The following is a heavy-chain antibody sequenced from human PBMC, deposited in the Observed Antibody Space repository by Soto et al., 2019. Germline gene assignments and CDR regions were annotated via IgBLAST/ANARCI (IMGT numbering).Heavy chain of an antibody. CDR1: GYTFTSDG. CDR3: ARGGSRPKRRWLNWFDP. J-gene: IGHJ5*02. Sequence: QVQLVQSGAAVKKPGASVKVSCKASGYTFTSDGISWVRQAPGQGLEWMGWISAYNGNTNYAQKLQGRVTMTTDTSTSTAYMELSSLRSDDTAVYYCARGGSRPKRRWLNWFDPWGQGTLVTVSS. V-gene: IGHV1-18*01. D-gene: IGHD2-15*01. CDR2: ISAYNGNT.